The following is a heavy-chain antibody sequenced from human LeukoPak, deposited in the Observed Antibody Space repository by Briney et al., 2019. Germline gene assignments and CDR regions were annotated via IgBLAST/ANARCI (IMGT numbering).Heavy chain of an antibody. CDR3: ARERIWNVVVVVAAQNFDY. J-gene: IGHJ4*02. CDR2: ISGSGSST. Sequence: GGSLRLSCAASGFTFNSYAMNWVRQAPGKGLEWVSGISGSGSSTYYADSVKGRFTISRDNSKNTLYLQMNNLRAEDTAVYYCARERIWNVVVVVAAQNFDYWGQGTLVTVSS. D-gene: IGHD2-15*01. CDR1: GFTFNSYA. V-gene: IGHV3-23*01.